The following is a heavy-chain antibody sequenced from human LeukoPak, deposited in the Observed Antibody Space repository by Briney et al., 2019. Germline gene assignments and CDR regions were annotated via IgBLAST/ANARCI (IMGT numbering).Heavy chain of an antibody. Sequence: GESLEISWQGSGSPFTPNRIGGVGQLPGKGLEWLGIIYAGDSDTTYRPSFQGQATISDDKSISTAYLQWSSLKASDTAMYYCARLLGDDYGDYLGAFDIWGQGTMVTVSS. V-gene: IGHV5-51*01. J-gene: IGHJ3*02. CDR3: ARLLGDDYGDYLGAFDI. CDR2: IYAGDSDT. D-gene: IGHD4-17*01. CDR1: GSPFTPNR.